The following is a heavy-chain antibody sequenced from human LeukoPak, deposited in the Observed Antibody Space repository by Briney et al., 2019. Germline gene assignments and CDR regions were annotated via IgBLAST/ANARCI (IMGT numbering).Heavy chain of an antibody. J-gene: IGHJ4*02. D-gene: IGHD2-2*01. CDR3: ARDSYPSSSSCDY. V-gene: IGHV1-2*02. CDR2: INPNSGGT. Sequence: ASVKVSCKASGYTFTAYYMHWVRQAPGQGLEWMGWINPNSGGTNYAQNFQGRVTMTRDTSISTAYMELSRLRSDDTAVYYCARDSYPSSSSCDYWGQGTLVTVSS. CDR1: GYTFTAYY.